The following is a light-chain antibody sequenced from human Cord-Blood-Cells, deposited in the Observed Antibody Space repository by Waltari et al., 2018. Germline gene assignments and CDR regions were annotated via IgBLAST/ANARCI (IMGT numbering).Light chain of an antibody. Sequence: EIVMTQSPATLSVSPGERATLSCRASQSVSSNLAWYQQKPGQAPRLLIYGASTRATGIPARFSGSGSGTEFTLTISSLEPEDFAVYYCQQRSNWPLTFGRGTKVEIK. J-gene: IGKJ4*01. V-gene: IGKV3-15*01. CDR1: QSVSSN. CDR2: GAS. CDR3: QQRSNWPLT.